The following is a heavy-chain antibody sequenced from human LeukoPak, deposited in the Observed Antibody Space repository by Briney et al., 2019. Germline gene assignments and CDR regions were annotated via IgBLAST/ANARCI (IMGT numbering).Heavy chain of an antibody. CDR1: GFTFSTYG. J-gene: IGHJ5*02. D-gene: IGHD2-2*01. V-gene: IGHV3-33*01. CDR3: ARDLNSTNSYPGWFDP. CDR2: IWHDGNRQ. Sequence: PGGSLRLSCAASGFTFSTYGIHFVRQAPGKGLEWVALIWHDGNRQYYADSVKGRFTISRDDSKNTVSLQMNSLRAEDTAIYYCARDLNSTNSYPGWFDPWGQGTLVTVSS.